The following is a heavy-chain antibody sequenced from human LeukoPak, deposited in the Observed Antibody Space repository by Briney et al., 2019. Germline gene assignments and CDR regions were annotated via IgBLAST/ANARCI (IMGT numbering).Heavy chain of an antibody. CDR3: ARGGSSWFSY. CDR1: GFTFSSYS. Sequence: PWGSLRLSCAASGFTFSSYSMTWVRQAPGKGLEWISYIHDGGSPIYYADSVKGRFTVSRDNAKNSLYLQMNSLRAEDTAVYYCARGGSSWFSYWGQGTLVAVSS. V-gene: IGHV3-48*01. J-gene: IGHJ4*02. D-gene: IGHD6-13*01. CDR2: IHDGGSPI.